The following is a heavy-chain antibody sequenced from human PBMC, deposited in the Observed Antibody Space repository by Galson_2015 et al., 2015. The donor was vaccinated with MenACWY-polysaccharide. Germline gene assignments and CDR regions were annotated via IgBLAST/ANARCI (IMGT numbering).Heavy chain of an antibody. CDR3: AKDSTDFWSVAGRFDH. J-gene: IGHJ5*02. Sequence: SLRLSCAASGFTSTSYAMSWVRQAPGKGLEWVSAIRSSGTNTYYADSVKGRFTISRDNSKITLYLQMNSLRAEDTAVYYCAKDSTDFWSVAGRFDHWGQGTLVTVSS. CDR1: GFTSTSYA. D-gene: IGHD3-3*01. V-gene: IGHV3-23*01. CDR2: IRSSGTNT.